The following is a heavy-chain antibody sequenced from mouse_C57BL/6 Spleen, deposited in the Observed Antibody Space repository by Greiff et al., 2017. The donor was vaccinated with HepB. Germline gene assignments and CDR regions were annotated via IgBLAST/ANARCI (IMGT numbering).Heavy chain of an antibody. CDR3: EKRHYVSSQSFDY. V-gene: IGHV5-6*02. Sequence: DVKLVESGGDLVKPGGSLKLSCAASGFTFRSYGMSWVRQTPDKRLEWVATISSGGSYTYYPDSVKGRFTISRDNAKNTLYLQMSSLKSEDTAMYYLEKRHYVSSQSFDYWGQGTTLTVSS. CDR1: GFTFRSYG. CDR2: ISSGGSYT. D-gene: IGHD1-1*01. J-gene: IGHJ2*01.